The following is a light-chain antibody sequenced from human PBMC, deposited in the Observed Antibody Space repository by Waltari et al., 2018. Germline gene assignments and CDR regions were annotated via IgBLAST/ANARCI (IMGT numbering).Light chain of an antibody. CDR3: AAWDVSLNAVV. CDR2: SIN. V-gene: IGLV1-44*01. J-gene: IGLJ2*01. Sequence: QSVLTQPPSASGTPGQRVTMSCSGSNSNIGNDHVNWYQQLPGAAPRLLVNSINVRPSGVPDRFSVSKSGTSASLAISGLQSEDEADYDCAAWDVSLNAVVFGGGTKLSVL. CDR1: NSNIGNDH.